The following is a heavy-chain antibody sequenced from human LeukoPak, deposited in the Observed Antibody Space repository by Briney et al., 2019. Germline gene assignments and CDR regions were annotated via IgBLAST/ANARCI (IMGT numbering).Heavy chain of an antibody. D-gene: IGHD3-22*01. Sequence: GGSLRLSCAASGFTFSDYYMSWIRQAPGKGLEWVSYISSSGSTVYSADSVKGQFTISRDNAKNSLYLQMNSLRAEDTAMYYCVRDSQKTYYYEPPDYWGQGTLVTVSS. CDR1: GFTFSDYY. CDR2: ISSSGSTV. V-gene: IGHV3-11*01. CDR3: VRDSQKTYYYEPPDY. J-gene: IGHJ4*02.